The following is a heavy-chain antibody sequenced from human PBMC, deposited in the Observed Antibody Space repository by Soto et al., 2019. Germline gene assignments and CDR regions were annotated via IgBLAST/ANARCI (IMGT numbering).Heavy chain of an antibody. CDR2: INHSGST. CDR3: ARAPRSGGSCYSR. CDR1: GGSFSGYH. J-gene: IGHJ4*02. V-gene: IGHV4-34*01. D-gene: IGHD2-15*01. Sequence: PSETLSLTCAVYGGSFSGYHWSWIRQPPGKGLEWIGEINHSGSTNYNPSLKSRVTISVDTSKNQFSLKLSSVTAADTAVYYCARAPRSGGSCYSRWGQGTLVTVSS.